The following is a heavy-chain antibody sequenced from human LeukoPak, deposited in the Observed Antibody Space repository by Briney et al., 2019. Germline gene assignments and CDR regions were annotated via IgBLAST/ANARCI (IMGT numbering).Heavy chain of an antibody. D-gene: IGHD3-16*02. Sequence: SETLSLTCTVSAGSISAYYWTWIRQPPGKGLEWIGYTSDSGSSNYKSSLKSRVSMSVDTSKRQFSLTLTSVTAAGTAVYYCARIVRQDGGYLDLWGRGSLVTVSS. CDR2: TSDSGSS. J-gene: IGHJ2*01. V-gene: IGHV4-59*08. CDR3: ARIVRQDGGYLDL. CDR1: AGSISAYY.